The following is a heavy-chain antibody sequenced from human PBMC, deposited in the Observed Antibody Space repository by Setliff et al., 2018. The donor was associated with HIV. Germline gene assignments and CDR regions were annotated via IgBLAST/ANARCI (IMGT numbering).Heavy chain of an antibody. D-gene: IGHD3-22*01. CDR3: ARHMPRITMIVAPIPYFDWLLYPAYYYYGMDV. V-gene: IGHV4-38-2*01. CDR2: IYHSGST. Sequence: PSETLSLTCAVSGYSISSGYYWGWIRQPPGKGLEWIGSIYHSGSTYYNPSLKSRVTISVATTKNQFSLKLSSVTAADTAVYHCARHMPRITMIVAPIPYFDWLLYPAYYYYGMDVWGQGTTV. J-gene: IGHJ6*02. CDR1: GYSISSGYY.